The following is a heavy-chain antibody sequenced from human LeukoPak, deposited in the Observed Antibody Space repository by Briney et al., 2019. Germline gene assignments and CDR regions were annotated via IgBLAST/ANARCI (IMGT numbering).Heavy chain of an antibody. Sequence: GGSLRLSCAASGFTFSNAWMSWVRQAPGKGLEWVGRIKSKTDGGTTDYAAPVKGRFTISRDDSKNTLYLQMNSLKTEDTAVYYCTTGGIKQWLVGYYYYYMDVWGKGTTVTVSS. CDR2: IKSKTDGGTT. CDR1: GFTFSNAW. J-gene: IGHJ6*03. D-gene: IGHD6-19*01. CDR3: TTGGIKQWLVGYYYYYMDV. V-gene: IGHV3-15*01.